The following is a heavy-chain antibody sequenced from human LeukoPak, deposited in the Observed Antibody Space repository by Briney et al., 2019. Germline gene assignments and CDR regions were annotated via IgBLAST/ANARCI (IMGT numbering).Heavy chain of an antibody. V-gene: IGHV4-4*09. CDR1: GGSISSYY. CDR2: IYTSGST. D-gene: IGHD4-23*01. J-gene: IGHJ4*02. Sequence: PSETLSLTCTVPGGSISSYYWSWIRQPPGKGLEWIGYIYTSGSTNYNPSLKSRVTISVDTSKNQFSLKLSSVTAADTAVYYCASTDYGGNTLGFWGQGTLVTVSS. CDR3: ASTDYGGNTLGF.